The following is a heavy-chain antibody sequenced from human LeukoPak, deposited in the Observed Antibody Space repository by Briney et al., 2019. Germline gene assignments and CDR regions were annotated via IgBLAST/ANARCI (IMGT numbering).Heavy chain of an antibody. D-gene: IGHD3-22*01. CDR1: GFTFSSYW. CDR2: ISDTGGST. Sequence: GGSLRLSCAASGFTFSSYWMHWVRQAPGRGLEWVSVISDTGGSTYYAVSVKGRFTISRDNSKNTLYLQMSSLRADDTAVYYCAKDQPAQIGLFDYWGQGTLVTVSS. J-gene: IGHJ4*02. CDR3: AKDQPAQIGLFDY. V-gene: IGHV3-23*01.